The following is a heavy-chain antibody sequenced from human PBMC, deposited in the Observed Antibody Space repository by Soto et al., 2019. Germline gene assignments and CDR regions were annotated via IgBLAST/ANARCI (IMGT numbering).Heavy chain of an antibody. J-gene: IGHJ6*02. V-gene: IGHV5-10-1*01. CDR2: IDPSDSYT. D-gene: IGHD4-17*01. Sequence: PGESLKISCKGSGYSFTSYWISWVRQMPGKGLGWMGRIDPSDSYTNYSPSFQGHVTISADKSISTAYLQWSSLKASDTAMYYCARDYGDYGSYYGMDVWGQGTTVTVSS. CDR3: ARDYGDYGSYYGMDV. CDR1: GYSFTSYW.